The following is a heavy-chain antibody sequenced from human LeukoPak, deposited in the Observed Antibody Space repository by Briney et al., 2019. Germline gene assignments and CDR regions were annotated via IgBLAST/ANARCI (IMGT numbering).Heavy chain of an antibody. CDR1: GFTFSNYG. D-gene: IGHD4-17*01. CDR3: AKARLRNDAFDI. CDR2: ISSSSSLI. V-gene: IGHV3-48*01. Sequence: PGGSLRLSCAASGFTFSNYGMNWVRQAPGKGLEWISYISSSSSLIYYADSVKGRFTISRDNAKNSLYLQMNSLRAEDTAVYYCAKARLRNDAFDIWGQGTRVTVSS. J-gene: IGHJ3*02.